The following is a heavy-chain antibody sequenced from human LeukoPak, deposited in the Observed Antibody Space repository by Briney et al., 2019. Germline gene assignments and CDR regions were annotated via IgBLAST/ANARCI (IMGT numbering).Heavy chain of an antibody. CDR3: ASYGSGSYQGTRTYAFDI. J-gene: IGHJ3*02. CDR2: IYYSGST. V-gene: IGHV4-59*12. CDR1: GGSISSYH. Sequence: SETLSLTCTVSGGSISSYHWSWIRQPPGRGLEWIGYIYYSGSTYYNPSLKSRVTISVDRSKNQFSLKLSSVTAADTAVYYCASYGSGSYQGTRTYAFDIWGQGTMVTVSS. D-gene: IGHD3-10*01.